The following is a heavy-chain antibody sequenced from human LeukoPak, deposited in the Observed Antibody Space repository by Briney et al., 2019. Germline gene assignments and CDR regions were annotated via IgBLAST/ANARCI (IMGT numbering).Heavy chain of an antibody. Sequence: SGPTLVKPTQTLTLTCTFSGFSLSTGPVGVGWIRQPPGKALEWLALIYWDDDKRYSSSLMNRLTITKDTSKNQVVLTMTNMDPVDTGTYYCVHTSGGGNSALFDYWGQGIVVAVSS. CDR3: VHTSGGGNSALFDY. J-gene: IGHJ4*02. D-gene: IGHD4-23*01. CDR2: IYWDDDK. CDR1: GFSLSTGPVG. V-gene: IGHV2-5*02.